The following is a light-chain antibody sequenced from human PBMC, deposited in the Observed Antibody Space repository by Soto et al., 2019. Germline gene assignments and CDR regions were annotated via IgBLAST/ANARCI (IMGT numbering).Light chain of an antibody. CDR2: GAS. CDR1: QSVRSN. V-gene: IGKV3-15*01. J-gene: IGKJ1*01. Sequence: DIVMSQSPATLSLSTGEGATLSCRASQSVRSNLGWYQQKPGQAPSLLIYGASTRATGIPDRFSGSGSGTEFTLTISSLQSEDFAVYYCQQYSNWPRTFGQGTKVDIK. CDR3: QQYSNWPRT.